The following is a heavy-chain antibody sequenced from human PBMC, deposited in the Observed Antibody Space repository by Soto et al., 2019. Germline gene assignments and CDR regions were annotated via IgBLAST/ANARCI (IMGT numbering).Heavy chain of an antibody. D-gene: IGHD1-26*01. J-gene: IGHJ4*02. V-gene: IGHV4-4*02. CDR2: IFHSGST. CDR3: ASVFSGSYSDY. Sequence: QVQLQESGPGLVKPSGTLSLTCAVSGGSIRSNNWWSWVRQPPGKGLEWIGEIFHSGSTNYNPSRKSXVTIAVDQSKNQFSLKLSSVTAADTAVYYCASVFSGSYSDYWGQGTLVTVSS. CDR1: GGSIRSNNW.